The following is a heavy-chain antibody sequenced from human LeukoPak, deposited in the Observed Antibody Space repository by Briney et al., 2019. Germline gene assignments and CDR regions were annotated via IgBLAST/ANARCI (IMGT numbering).Heavy chain of an antibody. V-gene: IGHV1-2*02. D-gene: IGHD3-22*01. CDR2: INPNSGGT. CDR3: ARLSDSSGYYYLDY. Sequence: GASVKVSCKASGYTFTGCYMHWVRQAPGQGLEWMGWINPNSGGTNYAQKFQGRVTMTRDTSISTAYKELSRLRSDDTAVYYCARLSDSSGYYYLDYWGQGTLVTVSS. CDR1: GYTFTGCY. J-gene: IGHJ4*02.